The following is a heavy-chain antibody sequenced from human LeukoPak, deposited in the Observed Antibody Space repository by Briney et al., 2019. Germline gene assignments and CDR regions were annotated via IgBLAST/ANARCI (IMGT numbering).Heavy chain of an antibody. CDR3: AKYYYDSPPDAFDI. J-gene: IGHJ3*02. Sequence: PGGSLRLSCAASGFTFSSYWMSWVRQAPGKGLEWVANIKQDGSEKYYVDSVKGRFTTSRDNAKNSLYLQMNSLRAEDTAVYYCAKYYYDSPPDAFDIWGQGTMVTVSS. V-gene: IGHV3-7*01. CDR1: GFTFSSYW. D-gene: IGHD3-22*01. CDR2: IKQDGSEK.